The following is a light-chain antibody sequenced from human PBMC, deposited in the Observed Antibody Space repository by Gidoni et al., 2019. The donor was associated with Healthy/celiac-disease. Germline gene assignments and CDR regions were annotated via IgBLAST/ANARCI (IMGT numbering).Light chain of an antibody. J-gene: IGKJ1*01. V-gene: IGKV3-11*01. CDR1: QSVSSY. CDR3: QPRSNWPRT. Sequence: EIVLTQSPATLSLSPGESATLSCRASQSVSSYLAWYQQKPGQAPRLLIYDASNRATGIPARFSGSGSGTDFTLTISSLEPEDFAVYYCQPRSNWPRTFGQGTKVEIK. CDR2: DAS.